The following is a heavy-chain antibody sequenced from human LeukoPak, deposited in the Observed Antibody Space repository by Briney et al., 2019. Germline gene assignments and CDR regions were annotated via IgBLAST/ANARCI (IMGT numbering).Heavy chain of an antibody. CDR3: AKDGGAVVTRQGFDY. CDR2: IWYDGSNK. D-gene: IGHD4-23*01. J-gene: IGHJ4*02. V-gene: IGHV3-33*06. Sequence: GRSLRLSCAASGFTFSSYGMHWVRQAPGKGLEWVAVIWYDGSNKYYADSVKGRFTISRDNSKNTLYLQMNSLRAEDTAVYYCAKDGGAVVTRQGFDYWGQGTLVTVSS. CDR1: GFTFSSYG.